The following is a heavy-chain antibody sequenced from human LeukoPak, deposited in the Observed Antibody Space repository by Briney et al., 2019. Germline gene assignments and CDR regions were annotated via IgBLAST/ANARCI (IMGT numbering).Heavy chain of an antibody. CDR1: GGSISSYY. J-gene: IGHJ4*02. CDR3: AREYSGSYNY. D-gene: IGHD1-26*01. Sequence: KPSETLSLTCTVSGGSISSYYWSWIRQPPGKRLEWIGYIYYSGSTNYNPSLKSRVTISVDTSRNQFSLKLSSVTAADTAVYYCAREYSGSYNYWGQGTLVTVSS. V-gene: IGHV4-59*01. CDR2: IYYSGST.